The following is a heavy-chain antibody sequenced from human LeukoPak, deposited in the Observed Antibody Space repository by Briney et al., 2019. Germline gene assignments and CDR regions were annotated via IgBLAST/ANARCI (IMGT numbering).Heavy chain of an antibody. CDR3: AREIGDIVVVPAASDYYYYYYMDV. D-gene: IGHD2-2*01. Sequence: GGSLRLSCAASGFTFSDYYMSWIRQAPGKGLEWVSYISSSGSTIYYADSVKGRFTISRDNAKNSLYLQMNSLRAEDTAVYYCAREIGDIVVVPAASDYYYYYYMDVWGKGTTVTVSS. V-gene: IGHV3-11*04. J-gene: IGHJ6*03. CDR1: GFTFSDYY. CDR2: ISSSGSTI.